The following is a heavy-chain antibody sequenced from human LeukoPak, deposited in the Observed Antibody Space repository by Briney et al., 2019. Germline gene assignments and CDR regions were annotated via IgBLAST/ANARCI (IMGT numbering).Heavy chain of an antibody. CDR3: AWGDYYDSSGYPKWSDP. Sequence: SETLSLTCTVSGGSISSYYWSWIRQPPGKGLEWIGYIYYSGSTNYNPPLKSRVTISVDTSKNQFSLKLSSVTAADTAVYYCAWGDYYDSSGYPKWSDPWGQGTLVTVSS. CDR1: GGSISSYY. D-gene: IGHD3-22*01. V-gene: IGHV4-59*01. CDR2: IYYSGST. J-gene: IGHJ5*02.